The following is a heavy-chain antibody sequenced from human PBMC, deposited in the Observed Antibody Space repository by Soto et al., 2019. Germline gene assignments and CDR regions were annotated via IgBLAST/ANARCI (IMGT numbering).Heavy chain of an antibody. CDR1: GFTFSSYT. CDR3: AVSSPDIVVLPSSIYFTS. D-gene: IGHD2-15*01. CDR2: LSWDRSTV. V-gene: IGHV3-9*01. Sequence: GGSLRLFCAASGFTFSSYTLNWVRELPGKGLEWVAGLSWDRSTVAYADSVQGRFTISRDHAKNSVDLLVDSLRPDDTALYFCAVSSPDIVVLPSSIYFTSWGPGTQVTVSS. J-gene: IGHJ4*02.